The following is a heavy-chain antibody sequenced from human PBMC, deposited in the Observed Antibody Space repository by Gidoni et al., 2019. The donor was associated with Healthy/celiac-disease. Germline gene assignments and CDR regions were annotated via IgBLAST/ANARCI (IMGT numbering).Heavy chain of an antibody. J-gene: IGHJ4*02. CDR1: GFPFSRFA. CDR3: ARGLEPGYYDIWTGHPFRY. CDR2: IADDGSNK. Sequence: QVQLVEAWGGVVPPGRSPRLFCAASGFPFSRFALPWVRQAPGKGLEWVAVIADDGSNKYYADSVEGRFTSSRDNSKNTLYLQMNSLRGEGTAVYYCARGLEPGYYDIWTGHPFRYWGQGTLVTVSS. D-gene: IGHD3-9*01. V-gene: IGHV3-30-3*01.